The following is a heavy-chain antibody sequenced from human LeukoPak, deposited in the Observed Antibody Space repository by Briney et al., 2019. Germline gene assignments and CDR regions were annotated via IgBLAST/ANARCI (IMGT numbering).Heavy chain of an antibody. V-gene: IGHV4-59*01. CDR1: GGSISSFY. J-gene: IGHJ6*02. Sequence: SETLSLTCTVSGGSISSFYWSWIRQSPGKGLEWIGSMYYSGSTNINPSLKSRVTLSVDTSRNQFSLKMTSVTAADTAVYYCARSRIKGYSGYDYGASYYYGMDVWGQGTTVTVSS. CDR3: ARSRIKGYSGYDYGASYYYGMDV. CDR2: MYYSGST. D-gene: IGHD5-12*01.